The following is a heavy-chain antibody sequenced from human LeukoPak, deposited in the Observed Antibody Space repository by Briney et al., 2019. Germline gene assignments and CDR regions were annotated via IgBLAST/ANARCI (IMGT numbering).Heavy chain of an antibody. Sequence: PSETLSLTCTVSGGSISSSSYYWGWIRQPPGKGLEWIGSIYYSGSTYYNPSLKSRVTISVDTSKNQFSLKLSSVTAADTAVYYCARHGGLGAVAGTWAYYFDYWGQGTLVTVSS. D-gene: IGHD6-19*01. CDR3: ARHGGLGAVAGTWAYYFDY. V-gene: IGHV4-39*01. CDR2: IYYSGST. CDR1: GGSISSSSYY. J-gene: IGHJ4*02.